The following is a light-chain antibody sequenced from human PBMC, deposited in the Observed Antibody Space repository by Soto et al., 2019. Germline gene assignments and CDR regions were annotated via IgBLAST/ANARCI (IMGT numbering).Light chain of an antibody. J-gene: IGKJ4*01. V-gene: IGKV3-15*01. CDR1: HSVSSR. CDR2: GAS. Sequence: EIVMTQSPATLSVSPGERVTLSCRASHSVSSRLAWYSEKPGQAPRLLIYGASTRATGLPARFSGSGSGTDFTLTISSLQSEDFAVYYCQHYTNWPLTFGGGTKVEIK. CDR3: QHYTNWPLT.